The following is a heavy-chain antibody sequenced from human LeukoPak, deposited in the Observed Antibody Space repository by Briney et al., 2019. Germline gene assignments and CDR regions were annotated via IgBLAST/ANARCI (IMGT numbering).Heavy chain of an antibody. CDR2: IYYSGST. D-gene: IGHD6-13*01. Sequence: PSETLSLTCTVSGGSISSSSYYWGWIRQPPGKGLEWIGSIYYSGSTYYNPSLKSRVTISVDTSKNQFSLKLSSVTAADTAVYYCARGTGYSSSWYDYYYYYMDVWGKGTTVTISS. CDR1: GGSISSSSYY. J-gene: IGHJ6*03. V-gene: IGHV4-39*01. CDR3: ARGTGYSSSWYDYYYYYMDV.